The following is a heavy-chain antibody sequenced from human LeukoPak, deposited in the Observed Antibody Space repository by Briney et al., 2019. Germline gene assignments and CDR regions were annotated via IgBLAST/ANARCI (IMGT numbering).Heavy chain of an antibody. V-gene: IGHV4-30-2*01. CDR3: ARENGGYPDRFSEFTAVAEWFDY. CDR2: IYHSGST. D-gene: IGHD6-19*01. Sequence: PSETLSLTCAVSGGSISSGGYSWSWIRQPPGKGLEWIGYIYHSGSTYYNPSLKSRVTISVDTSKNQFSLKLSSVTAADTAVYYCARENGGYPDRFSEFTAVAEWFDYWGQGTLVTVSS. J-gene: IGHJ4*02. CDR1: GGSISSGGYS.